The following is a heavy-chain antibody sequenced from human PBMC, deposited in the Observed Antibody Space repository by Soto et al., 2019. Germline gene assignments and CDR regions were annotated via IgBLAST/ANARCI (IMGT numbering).Heavy chain of an antibody. V-gene: IGHV2-5*02. CDR1: GFSLSTSGEA. J-gene: IGHJ5*02. CDR3: AHYVSASPAGWFDP. CDR2: IYWDDDN. Sequence: QITLKESGPALVKPTQTLTLTCTFSGFSLSTSGEAVGWIRQPPGEALEWLALIYWDDDNRYSPPLKTRLTITKDTSKNQVVLTLTNMDPVDTATYYCAHYVSASPAGWFDPWGQGILVTVSS. D-gene: IGHD3-10*01.